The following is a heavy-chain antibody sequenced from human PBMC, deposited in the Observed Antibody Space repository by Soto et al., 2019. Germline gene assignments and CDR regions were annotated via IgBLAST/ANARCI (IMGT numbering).Heavy chain of an antibody. J-gene: IGHJ3*02. D-gene: IGHD2-2*01. V-gene: IGHV1-8*01. CDR1: GYTFTSYD. CDR3: ASRVLGYCSSTSCYSAFDI. Sequence: QVQLVQSGADVKKPGASVKVSCKASGYTFTSYDINWVRQATGQGLEWMGWMNPNSGNTGYAQKFQGRVTTTRNTSISTAYIELSSLRSEDTAVYYCASRVLGYCSSTSCYSAFDIWGQGTMVTVSS. CDR2: MNPNSGNT.